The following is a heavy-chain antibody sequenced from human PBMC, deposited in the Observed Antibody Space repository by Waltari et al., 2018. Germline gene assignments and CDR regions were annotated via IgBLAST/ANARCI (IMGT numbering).Heavy chain of an antibody. D-gene: IGHD6-13*01. CDR3: ARDGAAAGTSYYYGMDV. V-gene: IGHV4-39*07. CDR2: IYYRGST. CDR1: GGSISSSSYY. J-gene: IGHJ6*02. Sequence: QLQLQESGPGLVKPSETLSLTCTVSGGSISSSSYYWGWIRQPPGKGLEWIGSIYYRGSTYYNPSLKSRVTISVDTSKNQFSLKLSSVTAADTAVYYCARDGAAAGTSYYYGMDVWGQGTTVTVSS.